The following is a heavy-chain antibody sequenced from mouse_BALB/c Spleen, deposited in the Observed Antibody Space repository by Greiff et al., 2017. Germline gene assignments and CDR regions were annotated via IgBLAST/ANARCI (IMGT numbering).Heavy chain of an antibody. V-gene: IGHV5-4*02. CDR3: ARAYGSYAMDY. CDR2: ISDGGSYT. J-gene: IGHJ4*01. Sequence: EVKVVESGGGLVKPGGSLKLSCAASGFTFSDYYMYWVRQTPEKRLEWVATISDGGSYTYYPDSVKGRFTISRDNAKNNLYLQMSSLKSEDTAMYYCARAYGSYAMDYWGQGTSVTVSS. CDR1: GFTFSDYY. D-gene: IGHD2-1*01.